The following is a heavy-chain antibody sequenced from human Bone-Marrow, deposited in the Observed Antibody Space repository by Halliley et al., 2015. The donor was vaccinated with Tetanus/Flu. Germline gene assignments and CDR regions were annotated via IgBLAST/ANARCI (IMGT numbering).Heavy chain of an antibody. CDR3: MRCLIWSGYLAN. V-gene: IGHV1-8*01. D-gene: IGHD3-3*01. CDR1: GYSFTGYD. CDR2: MNPSNGNS. Sequence: QLVQSGAEVKKPGASVKVSCKTSGYSFTGYDINWVRQAPGQGLEWMGWMNPSNGNSDFAQKFQGRLTMTRNTSTTTAYMELSSLRSDDTAVYYCMRCLIWSGYLANWGQGSLVTVSS. J-gene: IGHJ4*02.